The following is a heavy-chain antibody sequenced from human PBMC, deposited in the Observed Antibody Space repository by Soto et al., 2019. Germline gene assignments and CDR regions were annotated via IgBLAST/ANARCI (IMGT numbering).Heavy chain of an antibody. D-gene: IGHD3-22*01. V-gene: IGHV3-21*01. J-gene: IGHJ4*02. Sequence: GGSLRLSCAASGFTFSSYSMNWVRQAPGKGLEWVSSISSSSSYIYYADSVKGRFTISRDNAKNSLYLQMNSLRAEDTAVYYCARDRQLPDDSSGYPFDYWGQGTLVTVSS. CDR1: GFTFSSYS. CDR3: ARDRQLPDDSSGYPFDY. CDR2: ISSSSSYI.